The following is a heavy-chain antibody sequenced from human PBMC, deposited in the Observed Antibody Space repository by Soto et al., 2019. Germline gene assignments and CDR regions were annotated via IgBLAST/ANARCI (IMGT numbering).Heavy chain of an antibody. V-gene: IGHV3-21*01. J-gene: IGHJ4*02. CDR2: MSKNSDYI. CDR3: ARAGCLDGTITGGGMSD. Sequence: EVQLVESGGGLVKPGGSLRLSCAASGFTFSSYSMNWVRLAPGKGLEWVSSMSKNSDYISYADSVRGRFTISRDNAKNSLYLQMNSLRAEDTAVYYCARAGCLDGTITGGGMSDWGQGTLVTVSS. CDR1: GFTFSSYS. D-gene: IGHD1-1*01.